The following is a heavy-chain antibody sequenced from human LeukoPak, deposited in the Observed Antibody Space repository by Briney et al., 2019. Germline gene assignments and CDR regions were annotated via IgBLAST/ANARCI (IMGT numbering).Heavy chain of an antibody. V-gene: IGHV3-53*01. CDR1: GFTVSSNY. Sequence: PGGSLRLSCAASGFTVSSNYMSWVRQAPGKGLEWVSVIYSGGSTYYADSVKGRFTISRDNSKNTLYLQMNSLRAEDTAVYYCARWKDDSSGSTLPRYFDYWGRGTLVTVSS. CDR2: IYSGGST. CDR3: ARWKDDSSGSTLPRYFDY. D-gene: IGHD3-22*01. J-gene: IGHJ4*02.